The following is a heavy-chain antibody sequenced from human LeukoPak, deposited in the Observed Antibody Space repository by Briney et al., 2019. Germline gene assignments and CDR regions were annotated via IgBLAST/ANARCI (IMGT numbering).Heavy chain of an antibody. CDR1: GFTFSNYG. V-gene: IGHV3-33*01. CDR2: IWSDGSDK. J-gene: IGHJ5*02. Sequence: PGRSLRLSCAASGFTFSNYGMHWVRQAPGKGLEWVAVIWSDGSDKFYADSVKGRFTISRDNSKNTLYLQMNSLRAEDTAVYYCARDPGGITLLRGVLPGGWLDPWGQGTLVTVSS. CDR3: ARDPGGITLLRGVLPGGWLDP. D-gene: IGHD3-10*01.